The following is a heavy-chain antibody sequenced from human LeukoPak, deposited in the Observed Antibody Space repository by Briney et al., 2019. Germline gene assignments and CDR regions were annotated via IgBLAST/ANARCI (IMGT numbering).Heavy chain of an antibody. CDR3: ARDVSAVGGLERPATLGY. CDR2: ISYDGSKK. CDR1: GLIFSKYW. V-gene: IGHV3-30*03. D-gene: IGHD1-1*01. J-gene: IGHJ4*02. Sequence: GGSLRLSCAASGLIFSKYWMTWVRQAPGKGLEWVAVISYDGSKKYYADYVKGRFTISRDKSKDTLYLQMNSLRPEDTAVYYCARDVSAVGGLERPATLGYWGQGTLVTVSS.